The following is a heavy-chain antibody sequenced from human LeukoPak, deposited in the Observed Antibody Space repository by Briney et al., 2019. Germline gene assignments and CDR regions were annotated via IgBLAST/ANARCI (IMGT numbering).Heavy chain of an antibody. CDR2: IIPIFGTA. CDR1: GGTFSSYA. Sequence: SVKVSCKASGGTFSSYAISWVRQAPGQGLEWMGGIIPIFGTANYAQKFQGRVTITADESTSTAYMELSSLRSEDTAVYYCARLGTYDFWSGYCTGFDYWGRGTLVTVSS. V-gene: IGHV1-69*13. D-gene: IGHD3-3*01. CDR3: ARLGTYDFWSGYCTGFDY. J-gene: IGHJ4*02.